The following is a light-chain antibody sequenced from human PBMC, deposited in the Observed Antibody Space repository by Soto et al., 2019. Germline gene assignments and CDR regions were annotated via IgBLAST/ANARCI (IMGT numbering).Light chain of an antibody. CDR2: DNN. CDR1: SSNIGNNY. CDR3: GTWDSSLSGVV. Sequence: QAVVTQPPSVSAAPGQKVTISCSGSSSNIGNNYISWYQQFPATAPKLVIYDNNKRPSGIPDRFSGSKSGTSATLGITGLQTGDEADYYCGTWDSSLSGVVFGGGTKLTVL. J-gene: IGLJ2*01. V-gene: IGLV1-51*01.